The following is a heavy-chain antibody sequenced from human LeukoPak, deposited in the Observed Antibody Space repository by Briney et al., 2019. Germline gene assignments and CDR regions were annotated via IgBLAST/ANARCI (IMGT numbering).Heavy chain of an antibody. CDR1: GFTFSTFA. D-gene: IGHD4-17*01. CDR2: TSGSGGNT. CDR3: ARRGESTNYGDYRFDS. V-gene: IGHV3-23*01. J-gene: IGHJ4*02. Sequence: GGSLRLSCAASGFTFSTFAMSWVRQAPGKGLEWVSATSGSGGNTYYADSVKGRFTISRDNSKNTLYLQMNSLRAEDTAVYYCARRGESTNYGDYRFDSWGQGTLVTVSS.